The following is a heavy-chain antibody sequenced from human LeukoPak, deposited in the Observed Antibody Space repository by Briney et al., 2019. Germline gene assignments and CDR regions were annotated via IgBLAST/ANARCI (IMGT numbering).Heavy chain of an antibody. CDR2: ISSSSSYI. J-gene: IGHJ4*02. CDR1: GFTFSAYS. Sequence: GGSLRLSCAASGFTFSAYSMNWVRQAPGKGLEWVSSISSSSSYIYYADSVKGRFTISRDNAKKSVYLQMNGLRAEDTALYYCARDKDQYSGYDSGLFDYWGQGTLVTVSS. CDR3: ARDKDQYSGYDSGLFDY. D-gene: IGHD5-12*01. V-gene: IGHV3-21*01.